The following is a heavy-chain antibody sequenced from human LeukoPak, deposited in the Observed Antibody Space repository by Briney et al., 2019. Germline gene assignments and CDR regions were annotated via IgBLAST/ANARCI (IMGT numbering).Heavy chain of an antibody. V-gene: IGHV3-23*01. J-gene: IGHJ6*02. CDR3: AKVPYSDYGSGRSRFMDV. CDR2: ISNTGSDT. D-gene: IGHD3-10*01. CDR1: GFTFSNHA. Sequence: PGGCLRLFCAAYGFTFSNHAMGSVRQAPGKGLEWDSTISNTGSDTYYADSVKGRVTIYRDNSKHTLYLQMNNLRAEDTAIHYCAKVPYSDYGSGRSRFMDVWGQGTTVAVSS.